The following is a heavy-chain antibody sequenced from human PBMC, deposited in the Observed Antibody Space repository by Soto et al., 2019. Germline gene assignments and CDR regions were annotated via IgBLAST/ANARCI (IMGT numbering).Heavy chain of an antibody. CDR1: GYTFTSYD. V-gene: IGHV1-8*01. Sequence: QVQLVQPGAEVKKPGASVKVSCKASGYTFTSYDINWVRQATGQGLEWMGWMNPNSGNTGYAQKFQGRVTMTRNTSISTAYMELSSLRSEDTAVYYCARFEGYCSGGSCYSGYYYYGMDVWGQGTTVTVSS. CDR2: MNPNSGNT. J-gene: IGHJ6*02. CDR3: ARFEGYCSGGSCYSGYYYYGMDV. D-gene: IGHD2-15*01.